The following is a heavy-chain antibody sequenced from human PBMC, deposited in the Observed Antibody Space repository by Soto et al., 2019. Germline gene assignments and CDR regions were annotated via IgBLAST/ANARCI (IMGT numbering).Heavy chain of an antibody. CDR1: GFSISDHY. Sequence: GGSLRLSCAASGFSISDHYMSWIRQAPGKGLEWVSYSSNSGTFTKYADSVKGRFSISRDNAKNSLYLEINSLRGEDTAIYYCARSGDNYNVLDYWGQGTPVTVSS. CDR2: SSNSGTFT. D-gene: IGHD3-10*02. V-gene: IGHV3-11*03. J-gene: IGHJ4*02. CDR3: ARSGDNYNVLDY.